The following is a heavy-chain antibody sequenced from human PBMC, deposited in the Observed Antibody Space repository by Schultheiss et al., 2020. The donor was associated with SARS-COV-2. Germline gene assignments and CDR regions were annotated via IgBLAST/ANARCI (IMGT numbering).Heavy chain of an antibody. V-gene: IGHV4-34*01. Sequence: GSLRLSCAVYGGSFSGYYWSWIRQPPGKGLEWIGYIYYSGSTNYNPSLKSRVTISVDTSKNQFSLKLSSVTAADTAVYYCASRYYDFWSGIGHWGQGTLVTVSS. CDR3: ASRYYDFWSGIGH. D-gene: IGHD3-3*01. CDR1: GGSFSGYY. J-gene: IGHJ4*02. CDR2: IYYSGST.